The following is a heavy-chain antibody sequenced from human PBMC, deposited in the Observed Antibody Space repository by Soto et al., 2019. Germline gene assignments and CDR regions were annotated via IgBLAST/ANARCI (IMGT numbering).Heavy chain of an antibody. CDR3: ARDKITGLFDY. J-gene: IGHJ4*02. Sequence: SETLSLTCAVYGGSFSGYYWTWIRQPPGTGLEWIGEINHGGSTNYNPSLKSRVTISVDTSKNQFSLKLTSVTAADTAVYYCARDKITGLFDYWGQGTLVTVSS. D-gene: IGHD2-8*02. CDR2: INHGGST. CDR1: GGSFSGYY. V-gene: IGHV4-34*01.